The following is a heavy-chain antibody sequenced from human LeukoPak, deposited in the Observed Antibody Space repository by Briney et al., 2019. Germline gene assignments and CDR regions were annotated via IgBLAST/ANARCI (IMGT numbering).Heavy chain of an antibody. D-gene: IGHD3-10*01. J-gene: IGHJ6*03. CDR1: GGSFSGYY. V-gene: IGHV4-34*01. Sequence: SETLSLTCAVYGGSFSGYYWSWIRQPPGKELEWIGEINHSGSTNYNPSLKSRVTISVDTSKNQFSLKLSSVTAADTAVYYCARMSITMVRGVHPTRYYYYMDVWGKGTTVTVSS. CDR2: INHSGST. CDR3: ARMSITMVRGVHPTRYYYYMDV.